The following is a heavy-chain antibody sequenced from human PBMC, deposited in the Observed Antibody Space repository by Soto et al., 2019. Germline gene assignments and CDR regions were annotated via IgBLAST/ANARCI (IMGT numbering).Heavy chain of an antibody. Sequence: SETLSLTCTVSGGSISSYYWSWIRQPPGKGLEWIGYIYYSGSTNYNPSLKSRVTISVDTSKNQFSLKLTSVTAADTAFYYCAREQTYYDFLTGSAGYFDYWGQGTPVTVSS. CDR2: IYYSGST. D-gene: IGHD3-9*01. J-gene: IGHJ4*02. CDR3: AREQTYYDFLTGSAGYFDY. CDR1: GGSISSYY. V-gene: IGHV4-59*12.